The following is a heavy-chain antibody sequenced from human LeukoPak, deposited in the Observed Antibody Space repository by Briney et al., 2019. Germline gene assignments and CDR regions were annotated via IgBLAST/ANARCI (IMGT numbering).Heavy chain of an antibody. CDR1: GFTVSSNY. D-gene: IGHD3-10*01. Sequence: GGSLRLSCAASGFTVSSNYMNWVRQAPGKGLEWVSSISSSSSYIYYADSVEGRFTISRDNAKNSLYLQMNSLRAEDTAVYYCARGYGSGSYYRDYWGQGTLVTVSS. CDR3: ARGYGSGSYYRDY. CDR2: ISSSSSYI. J-gene: IGHJ4*02. V-gene: IGHV3-21*01.